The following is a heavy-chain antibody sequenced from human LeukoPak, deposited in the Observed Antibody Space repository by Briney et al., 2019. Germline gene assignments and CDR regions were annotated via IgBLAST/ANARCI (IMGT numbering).Heavy chain of an antibody. CDR3: ARDHSSGRYFDF. CDR1: GLTFSSYS. CDR2: ISGSSTYI. D-gene: IGHD3-22*01. Sequence: GGSLRLSCAASGLTFSSYSMNWVRQAPGKGLEWVSSISGSSTYIDYADSVKGRFTISRDNAKNALYLQMDSPRAEDTAVYYCARDHSSGRYFDFWGQGTLVAVSS. J-gene: IGHJ4*02. V-gene: IGHV3-21*01.